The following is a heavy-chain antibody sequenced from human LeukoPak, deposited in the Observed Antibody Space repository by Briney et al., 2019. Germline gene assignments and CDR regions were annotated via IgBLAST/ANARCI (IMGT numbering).Heavy chain of an antibody. CDR2: VISDGSTT. CDR1: GLPFSNYW. J-gene: IGHJ4*02. D-gene: IGHD2/OR15-2a*01. CDR3: ARGYYSSSRIDN. V-gene: IGHV3-74*01. Sequence: PGGSLRLSCAASGLPFSNYWMHWVRQAPGKGLVWVSRVISDGSTTNYADSVKGRFTISRDNAENTLYMRMNSLRPEDTAVYYCARGYYSSSRIDNWGQGTLVTVSS.